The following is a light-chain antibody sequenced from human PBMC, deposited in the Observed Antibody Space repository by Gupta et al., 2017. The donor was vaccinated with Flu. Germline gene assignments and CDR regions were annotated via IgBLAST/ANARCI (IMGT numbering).Light chain of an antibody. CDR2: GAS. V-gene: IGKV3-15*01. J-gene: IGKJ4*01. CDR3: QQYNNWPPLT. Sequence: ASLSVSPGERATLSCRASQSGSSNVAWYQQKPGQAPRLLIYGASTRATGIPARFSGSGSGTEFTLTISSLQSEDFAVYYCQQYNNWPPLTFGGGTKVEIK. CDR1: QSGSSN.